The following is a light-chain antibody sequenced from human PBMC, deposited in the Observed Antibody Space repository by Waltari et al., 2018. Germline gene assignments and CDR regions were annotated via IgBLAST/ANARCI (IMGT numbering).Light chain of an antibody. CDR1: SGPSDYI. J-gene: IGLJ3*02. CDR3: ETWDRYTWV. CDR2: LEGSGSY. Sequence: QPVLTQSSSASASLGSSVKLSCTLSSGPSDYIIAWHQQQPGKAPRYLMRLEGSGSYTKGSGVPDRFSGSSAGADRYLTISNLQSEDEADYYCETWDRYTWVFGGGTKLTVL. V-gene: IGLV4-60*03.